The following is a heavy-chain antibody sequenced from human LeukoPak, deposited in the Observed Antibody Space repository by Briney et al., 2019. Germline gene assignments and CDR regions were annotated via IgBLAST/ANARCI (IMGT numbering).Heavy chain of an antibody. Sequence: GGSLRLSCTASGFTFDDYAMTWVRQAPGKGLEWVGFIRSKVYGGTPEYAASVKGRFTISRDDSQGIAYLQMNSLKTEDTAVYYCTRDQTPYYWGQGTLVTVSS. J-gene: IGHJ4*02. V-gene: IGHV3-49*04. CDR1: GFTFDDYA. CDR3: TRDQTPYY. CDR2: IRSKVYGGTP.